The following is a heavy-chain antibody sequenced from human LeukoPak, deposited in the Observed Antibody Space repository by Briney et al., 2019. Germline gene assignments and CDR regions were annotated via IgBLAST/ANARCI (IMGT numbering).Heavy chain of an antibody. Sequence: GGSLRLSCAASGFTFSSYSMNWVRQAPGKGLEWVSSISSSSSYIYYADSVKGRFTISRDNAKNTLYLQMNSLRAEDTAVYYCARDGYDSSGYYYGSWGQGTLVTVSS. CDR1: GFTFSSYS. CDR3: ARDGYDSSGYYYGS. CDR2: ISSSSSYI. V-gene: IGHV3-21*01. D-gene: IGHD3-22*01. J-gene: IGHJ5*02.